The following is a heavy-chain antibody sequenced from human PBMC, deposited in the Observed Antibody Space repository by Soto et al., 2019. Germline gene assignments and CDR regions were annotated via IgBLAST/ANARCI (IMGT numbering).Heavy chain of an antibody. J-gene: IGHJ3*02. CDR1: GFTFSSYA. CDR2: ISGSGGST. V-gene: IGHV3-23*01. Sequence: GGSLRLSCAASGFTFSSYAMSWVRQAPGKGLEWVSAISGSGGSTYYADSVKGRFTISRDNSKNTLYLQMNSLRAEDTAVYYCANLHNIVVVGAATDNAFDIWGQGTMVTVSS. CDR3: ANLHNIVVVGAATDNAFDI. D-gene: IGHD2-15*01.